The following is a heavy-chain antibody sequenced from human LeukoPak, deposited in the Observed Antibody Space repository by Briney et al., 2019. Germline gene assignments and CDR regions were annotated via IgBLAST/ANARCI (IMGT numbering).Heavy chain of an antibody. J-gene: IGHJ4*02. CDR3: AKDARIFGVINYFDS. Sequence: GGSLRLSRAASEFTFSSYTMHWVRQAPGTGLEWVSSISSSSSYIYYADSVKGRFTISRDNAKNSVFLEMNSLRVDDTAIYYCAKDARIFGVINYFDSWGQGTLVTVSS. D-gene: IGHD3-3*01. V-gene: IGHV3-21*01. CDR2: ISSSSSYI. CDR1: EFTFSSYT.